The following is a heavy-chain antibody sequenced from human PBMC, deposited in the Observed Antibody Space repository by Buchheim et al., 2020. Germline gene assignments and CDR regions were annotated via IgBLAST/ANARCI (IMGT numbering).Heavy chain of an antibody. J-gene: IGHJ5*02. CDR3: ARGVNGYTIFGAVINWFDP. CDR1: GFTFSSYA. V-gene: IGHV3-30*04. D-gene: IGHD3-3*01. Sequence: QVQLVESGGGVVQPGRSLRLSCAASGFTFSSYAMHWVRQAPGKGLEWVAVISYDGSNKYSADSVKGRFTISRDNSKNTLYLQMNSLRAEDTAVYYCARGVNGYTIFGAVINWFDPWGQGTL. CDR2: ISYDGSNK.